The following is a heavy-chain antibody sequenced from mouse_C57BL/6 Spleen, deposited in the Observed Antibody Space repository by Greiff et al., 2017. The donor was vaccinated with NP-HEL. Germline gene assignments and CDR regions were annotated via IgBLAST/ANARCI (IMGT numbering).Heavy chain of an antibody. Sequence: EVKLVESGGGLVKPGGSLKLSCAASGFTFSDYGMHRVRQAPEKGLEWVAYISSGSSTIYYADTVKGRFTISRDNAKNTLFLQMTSLRSEDTAMYYCALESLAWGQGTLVTVSA. D-gene: IGHD6-1*01. V-gene: IGHV5-17*01. J-gene: IGHJ3*01. CDR1: GFTFSDYG. CDR3: ALESLA. CDR2: ISSGSSTI.